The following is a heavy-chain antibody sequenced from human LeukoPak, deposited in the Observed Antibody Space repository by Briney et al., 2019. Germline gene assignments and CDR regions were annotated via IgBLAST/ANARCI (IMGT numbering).Heavy chain of an antibody. D-gene: IGHD3-10*01. J-gene: IGHJ3*02. Sequence: EASVKVSCKASGYTFISYYMHWVRQAPGQGLEWMGIINPSGGSTSYAQKFQGRVTMTTDTSTSTAYMELRSLRSDDTAVYYCARDDYYGSGSYYKPVAFDIWGQGTMVTVSS. V-gene: IGHV1-46*01. CDR1: GYTFISYY. CDR3: ARDDYYGSGSYYKPVAFDI. CDR2: INPSGGST.